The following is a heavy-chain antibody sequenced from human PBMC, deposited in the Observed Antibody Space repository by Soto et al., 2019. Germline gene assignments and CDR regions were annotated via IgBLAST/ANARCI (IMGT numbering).Heavy chain of an antibody. CDR3: SRGGGFSGNYL. CDR2: IDTDGSTT. V-gene: IGHV3-74*01. CDR1: GFSFSDYW. D-gene: IGHD1-26*01. Sequence: EVQLVESGGGLVQPGGSLRLSCAASGFSFSDYWMHWVRQAPGKGLVWVSCIDTDGSTTTYADSVKGRFTISRDNVKNTLYLQMDSLRAEDTALYYSSRGGGFSGNYLGGQGTLVTVSS. J-gene: IGHJ4*02.